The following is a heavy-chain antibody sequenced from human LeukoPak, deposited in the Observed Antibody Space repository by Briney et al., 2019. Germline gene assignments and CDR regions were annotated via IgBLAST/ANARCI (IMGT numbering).Heavy chain of an antibody. D-gene: IGHD5-18*01. CDR1: GFTFSSHG. CDR2: ISGSGDNT. CDR3: AKEISGYSYGVDY. Sequence: GGSLRLSCAASGFTFSSHGMSWVRQAPGKGLEWVSTISGSGDNTYYADSVKGRFTISRDNSKNTLYLQMNSLRAEDTAVYYCAKEISGYSYGVDYWGQGTLVTVSS. V-gene: IGHV3-23*01. J-gene: IGHJ4*02.